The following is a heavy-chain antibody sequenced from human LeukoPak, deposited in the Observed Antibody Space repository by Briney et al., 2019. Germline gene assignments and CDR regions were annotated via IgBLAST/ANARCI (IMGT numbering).Heavy chain of an antibody. V-gene: IGHV1-2*06. CDR2: INPNTGVT. CDR1: GYTFTGYY. CDR3: ARATTPRIAAAGPTFDY. J-gene: IGHJ4*02. Sequence: ASVKVSCKASGYTFTGYYMHWVRQAPGHGLEWMGRINPNTGVTNYAQKFQGRVTMTRDTSISTAYMELSRLRSDDTAVYYCARATTPRIAAAGPTFDYWGQGTLVTVSS. D-gene: IGHD6-13*01.